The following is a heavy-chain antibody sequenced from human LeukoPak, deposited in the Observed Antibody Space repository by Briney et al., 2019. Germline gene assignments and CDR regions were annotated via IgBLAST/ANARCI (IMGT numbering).Heavy chain of an antibody. D-gene: IGHD2-15*01. CDR2: ISSRSSYI. Sequence: GRSLRLSCAASGFTFSSYSMNWVRQAPGQGLEWVSSISSRSSYIYYADSVKGRFTISRDNAKNSLYLQMSSLRGEDTAVYYCARVGTSSWYVDYWGQGTLVTVSS. J-gene: IGHJ4*02. CDR1: GFTFSSYS. V-gene: IGHV3-21*01. CDR3: ARVGTSSWYVDY.